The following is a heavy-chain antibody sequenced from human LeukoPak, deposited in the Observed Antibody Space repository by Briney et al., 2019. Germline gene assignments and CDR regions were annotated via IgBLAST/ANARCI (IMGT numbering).Heavy chain of an antibody. Sequence: GGSLRLSCAASGFSVSNTYMSWVRQAPGKGLEWVSVVYSGDSGVSTYYADSVKGRFTISRHNSKNTLYLQMSSLRAEDTAVYFCARSAARLRYYYAMDVWGQGTTVTVCS. J-gene: IGHJ6*02. CDR2: VYSGDSGVST. V-gene: IGHV3-53*04. CDR3: ARSAARLRYYYAMDV. D-gene: IGHD6-6*01. CDR1: GFSVSNTY.